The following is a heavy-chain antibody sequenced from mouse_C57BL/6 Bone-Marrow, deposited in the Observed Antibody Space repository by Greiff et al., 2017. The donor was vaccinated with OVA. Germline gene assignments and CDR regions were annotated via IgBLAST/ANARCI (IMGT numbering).Heavy chain of an antibody. Sequence: VQLQQSGAELVRPGASVKLSCKASGYTFTDYYINWVKQRPGQGLEWIARIYPGSGNTYYNEKFKGKATLTAEKSSSTAYMQLSSLTSEDSAVYFCARPYYGSSGWYFDVWGTGTTVTVSS. V-gene: IGHV1-76*01. CDR2: IYPGSGNT. CDR1: GYTFTDYY. D-gene: IGHD1-1*01. J-gene: IGHJ1*03. CDR3: ARPYYGSSGWYFDV.